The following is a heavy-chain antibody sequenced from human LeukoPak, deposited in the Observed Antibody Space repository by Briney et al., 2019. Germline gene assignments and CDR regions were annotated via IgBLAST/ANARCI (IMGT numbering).Heavy chain of an antibody. CDR3: ARGRGEVPAAENWFDP. CDR1: GGSISSYY. CDR2: IYYSGST. Sequence: KPSETLSLTCTVSGGSISSYYWSWIRQPPGKGLEWIGYIYYSGSTNYNPSLKSRVTISVDTSKNQFSLKLSSVTAADTAVYYCARGRGEVPAAENWFDPWGQGTLVTVSS. D-gene: IGHD2-2*01. V-gene: IGHV4-59*12. J-gene: IGHJ5*02.